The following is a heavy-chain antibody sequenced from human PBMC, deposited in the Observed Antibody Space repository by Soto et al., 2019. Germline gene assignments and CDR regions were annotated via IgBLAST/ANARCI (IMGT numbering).Heavy chain of an antibody. CDR3: AQGGVRMDV. V-gene: IGHV4-59*02. CDR1: GLSVSSSS. J-gene: IGHJ6*02. Sequence: QVQLRESGPRLVKPSETLSLTCTVSGLSVSSSSWSWIRQSPGKGLEWIGFTYNTGTTNSGTTKTNPSLQSRVTISLDTSRNEFSLNLNSLTAADTAIYYCAQGGVRMDVWGQGTAVTVSS. D-gene: IGHD3-16*01. CDR2: TYNTGTTNSGTT.